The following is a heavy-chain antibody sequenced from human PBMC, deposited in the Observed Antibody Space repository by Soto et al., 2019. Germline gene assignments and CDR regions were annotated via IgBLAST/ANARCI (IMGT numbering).Heavy chain of an antibody. V-gene: IGHV1-2*04. CDR2: INPNNGNT. D-gene: IGHD3-9*01. CDR3: ARDLEDYDILTGPFDY. CDR1: GYTFTGYY. J-gene: IGHJ4*02. Sequence: ASVKVSCKASGYTFTGYYMHWVRQAPGQGLEWMGWINPNNGNTNYAQKFQGWVTMTTDTSTSTAYMELRSLRSDDTAVYYCARDLEDYDILTGPFDYWGQGTLVTVSS.